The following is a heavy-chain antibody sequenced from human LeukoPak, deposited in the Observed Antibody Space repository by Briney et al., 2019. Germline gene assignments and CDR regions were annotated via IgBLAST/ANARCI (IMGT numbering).Heavy chain of an antibody. V-gene: IGHV1-2*02. Sequence: ASVKVSCKASGYTFTDYYMHWVRQAPGQGLEWMGWINPNSGGTNYAQKFQGRVTMTRDTSISTADMELSRLTSEDTAVYYCARTPLWFGELLYYFDYWGQGTLVTVSS. J-gene: IGHJ4*02. CDR2: INPNSGGT. CDR1: GYTFTDYY. CDR3: ARTPLWFGELLYYFDY. D-gene: IGHD3-10*01.